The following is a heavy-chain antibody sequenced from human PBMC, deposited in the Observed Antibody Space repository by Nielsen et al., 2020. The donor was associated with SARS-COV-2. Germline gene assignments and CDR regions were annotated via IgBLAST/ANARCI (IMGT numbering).Heavy chain of an antibody. CDR2: ISYDGNKE. Sequence: GESLKISCAASGFTFSTYGIHWVRQAPGKGLEWVALISYDGNKEYYADSVKGRFTISRDNSENTLYMQMNSLRAEDTAVYYCAKDLKVDRMYYFDYWGQGTLVTVSS. J-gene: IGHJ4*02. CDR1: GFTFSTYG. CDR3: AKDLKVDRMYYFDY. D-gene: IGHD2-15*01. V-gene: IGHV3-30*18.